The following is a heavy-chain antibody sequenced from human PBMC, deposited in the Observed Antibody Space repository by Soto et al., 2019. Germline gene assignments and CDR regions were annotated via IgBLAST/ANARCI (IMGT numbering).Heavy chain of an antibody. CDR3: AKFTEPGYSSIWYYFEY. CDR2: ISSRSTNI. D-gene: IGHD6-19*01. J-gene: IGHJ4*02. CDR1: GFTFSGYS. Sequence: VGSLRLSCVGSGFTFSGYSMAWVRQAPGRGLEWVASISSRSTNIDYADSAKGRFTISRDNAKNLVSLQMSSLRGEDTALYYCAKFTEPGYSSIWYYFEYWGQGTPVTVSS. V-gene: IGHV3-21*06.